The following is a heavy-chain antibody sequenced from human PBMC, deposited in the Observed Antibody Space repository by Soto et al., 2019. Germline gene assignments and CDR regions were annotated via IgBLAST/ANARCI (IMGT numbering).Heavy chain of an antibody. Sequence: PSETLSLTCSVSGGSISSSYWNWVRQSPGRGLEWIGFVSYNGTADYNPSLKSRVIISLDTSKRQLSLKLRSVTAADTAVYFCAKKSSAYYHFDCWGQGTPVTVSS. V-gene: IGHV4-59*08. J-gene: IGHJ4*02. CDR2: VSYNGTA. CDR1: GGSISSSY. D-gene: IGHD1-26*01. CDR3: AKKSSAYYHFDC.